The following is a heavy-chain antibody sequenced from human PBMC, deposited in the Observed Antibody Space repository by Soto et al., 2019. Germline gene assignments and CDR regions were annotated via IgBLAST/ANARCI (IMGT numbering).Heavy chain of an antibody. D-gene: IGHD5-18*01. J-gene: IGHJ4*02. CDR1: GYRFGAYW. V-gene: IGHV5-51*01. Sequence: WESLKISCQGSGYRFGAYWIGWFRQMPGKGLEWMGIIHPGDSITKYRPSFQGQVTISADTSINTTYLQWSSLKASDTAVYHCAKEKGYSYGSWGQGTLVTVSS. CDR3: AKEKGYSYGS. CDR2: IHPGDSIT.